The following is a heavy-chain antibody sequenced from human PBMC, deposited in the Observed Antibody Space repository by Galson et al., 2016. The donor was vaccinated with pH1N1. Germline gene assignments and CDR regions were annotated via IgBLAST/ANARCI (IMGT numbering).Heavy chain of an antibody. CDR2: ISRNSGSI. D-gene: IGHD3-22*01. CDR1: GFTFSSYP. CDR3: AREDSSGYGYFDY. V-gene: IGHV3-21*01. J-gene: IGHJ4*02. Sequence: SLRLSCAASGFTFSSYPMNWVRQAPVKGLEWVASISRNSGSIYYRDTVKGRFTISRDNAKNSLFLQMNTLRAEDKSVYFCAREDSSGYGYFDYWGQGTLVTVSS.